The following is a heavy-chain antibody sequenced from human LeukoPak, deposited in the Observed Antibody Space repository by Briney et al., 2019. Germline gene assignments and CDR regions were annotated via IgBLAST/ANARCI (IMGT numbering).Heavy chain of an antibody. CDR3: AKSPIVRGVIMPFDY. D-gene: IGHD3-10*01. J-gene: IGHJ4*02. CDR2: ISGGGGST. V-gene: IGHV3-23*01. Sequence: GGSLRLSCAASGFTFSSYAMSWVRQAPGKGLEWVSAISGGGGSTYYADSVKGRFTISRDNSKNTLYLQMNSLRAEDTAVYYCAKSPIVRGVIMPFDYWGQGTLVTVSS. CDR1: GFTFSSYA.